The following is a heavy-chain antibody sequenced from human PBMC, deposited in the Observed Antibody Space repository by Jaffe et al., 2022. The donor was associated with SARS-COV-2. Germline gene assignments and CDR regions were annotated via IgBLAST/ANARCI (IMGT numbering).Heavy chain of an antibody. CDR1: GGSISSYY. V-gene: IGHV4-59*01. CDR3: ASAPILTTYYYYYMDV. CDR2: IYYSGST. D-gene: IGHD3-9*01. J-gene: IGHJ6*03. Sequence: QVQLQESGPGLVKPSETLSLTCTVSGGSISSYYWSWIRQPPGKGLEWIGYIYYSGSTNYNPSLKSRVTISVDTSKNQFSLKLSSVTAADTAVYYCASAPILTTYYYYYMDVWGKGTTVTVSS.